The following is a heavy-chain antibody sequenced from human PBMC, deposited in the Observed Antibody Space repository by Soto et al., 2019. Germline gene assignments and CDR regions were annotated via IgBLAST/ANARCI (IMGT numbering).Heavy chain of an antibody. Sequence: TGGSLRLSCAASGFTFSNAWMNWVRQAPGKGLEWVGRIKSKTDGGTTDYAAPVKGRFTISRDDSKNTLYLQMNSLKTEDTAVYYCTTPLWVLRYFDWALDYWGQGTLVTVSS. J-gene: IGHJ4*02. CDR3: TTPLWVLRYFDWALDY. D-gene: IGHD3-9*01. CDR2: IKSKTDGGTT. V-gene: IGHV3-15*07. CDR1: GFTFSNAW.